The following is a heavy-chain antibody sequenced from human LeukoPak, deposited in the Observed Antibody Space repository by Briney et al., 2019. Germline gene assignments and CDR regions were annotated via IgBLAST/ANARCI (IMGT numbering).Heavy chain of an antibody. CDR2: INDDGSST. D-gene: IGHD5-24*01. J-gene: IGHJ3*02. CDR3: ARLEMATITHAFDI. CDR1: GFTVSTNW. V-gene: IGHV3-74*01. Sequence: GGSLRLSCAASGFTVSTNWMHWVRQAPGKGLVWVSRINDDGSSTRYADSVKGRFTISRHDPKNTLYLQMNSLRPEDTAVYYCARLEMATITHAFDIWGQGAMVTVSS.